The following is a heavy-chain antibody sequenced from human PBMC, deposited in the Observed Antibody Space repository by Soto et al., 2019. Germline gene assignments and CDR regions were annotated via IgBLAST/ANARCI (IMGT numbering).Heavy chain of an antibody. CDR3: AADLRRGYPYYFDY. CDR1: GYIFTRYN. CDR2: IVVGSGNT. D-gene: IGHD5-12*01. Sequence: ASVKVSCKTPGYIFTRYNIHWARQARGQRLEWIGWIVVGSGNTHYAQKFQQRVTITRDMSTSTVYMELSSLRSEDTAVYYCAADLRRGYPYYFDYWGQGALVTVSS. V-gene: IGHV1-58*02. J-gene: IGHJ4*02.